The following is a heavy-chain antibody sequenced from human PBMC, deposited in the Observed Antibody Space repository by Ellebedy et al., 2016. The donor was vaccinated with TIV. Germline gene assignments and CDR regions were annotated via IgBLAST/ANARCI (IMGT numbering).Heavy chain of an antibody. J-gene: IGHJ6*02. CDR1: GYIFTTYY. CDR2: INPSTGNT. D-gene: IGHD4-17*01. V-gene: IGHV1-46*01. CDR3: ARVYGDPGYGMDV. Sequence: AASVKVSCKASGYIFTTYYMHWVRQAPGQGLKWMGMINPSTGNTTYAQKLQGRVTMTRDTSTRTVYMELSSLRSEDTSVYYCARVYGDPGYGMDVWGQGTTVTVSS.